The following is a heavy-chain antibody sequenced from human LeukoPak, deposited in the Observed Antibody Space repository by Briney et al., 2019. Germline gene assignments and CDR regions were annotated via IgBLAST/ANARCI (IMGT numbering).Heavy chain of an antibody. J-gene: IGHJ6*03. CDR2: IIPIFGTA. CDR1: GGTFSSYV. CDR3: ARVVTMVRGSLYYYYMDV. D-gene: IGHD3-10*01. Sequence: ASVKVSCKASGGTFSSYVINWVRQAPGQGLEWMGGIIPIFGTANYAQKFQGRVTITADKSTSTAYMELSSLRSEDTDVYYCARVVTMVRGSLYYYYMDVWGKGTTVTVSS. V-gene: IGHV1-69*06.